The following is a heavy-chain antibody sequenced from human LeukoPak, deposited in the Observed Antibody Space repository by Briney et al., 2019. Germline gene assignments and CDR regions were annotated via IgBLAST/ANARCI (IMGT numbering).Heavy chain of an antibody. J-gene: IGHJ4*02. D-gene: IGHD3-22*01. V-gene: IGHV5-51*01. Sequence: GESLKISCKGSGYSFTSYWIGWVRQMPGKGLEWMGIIYPGDSDTRYSPSFQGQVTISADKFISTAYLQWSSLKASDTAMYYCARQYYDSSGYSFFDYWGQGTLVTVSS. CDR1: GYSFTSYW. CDR2: IYPGDSDT. CDR3: ARQYYDSSGYSFFDY.